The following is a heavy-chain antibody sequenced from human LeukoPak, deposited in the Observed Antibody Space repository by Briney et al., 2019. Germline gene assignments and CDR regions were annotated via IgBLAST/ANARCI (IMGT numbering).Heavy chain of an antibody. V-gene: IGHV3-23*01. CDR3: AKDKGGSYPINYFDY. J-gene: IGHJ4*02. D-gene: IGHD1-26*01. CDR2: ISGGGGST. Sequence: GGSLRLSCAASGFTFTNYAMTWVRQAPGKGLEWVSAISGGGGSTYYADSVKGRFTISRDNSKNTLYLQMNSLRAEDTAVYYCAKDKGGSYPINYFDYWGQGTLVTVSS. CDR1: GFTFTNYA.